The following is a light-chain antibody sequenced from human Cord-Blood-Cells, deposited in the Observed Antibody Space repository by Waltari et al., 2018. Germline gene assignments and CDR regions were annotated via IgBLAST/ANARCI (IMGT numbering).Light chain of an antibody. CDR3: QVWDSSTV. CDR2: RDS. V-gene: IGLV3-9*01. J-gene: IGLJ1*01. Sequence: SYELTQPLSVSVALGQTARITCGGNNIGSKNVHCYQQKPGQAPLLVIYRDSNRPSGIPERFSGSNSGNTATLTISRAQAGDEADYYCQVWDSSTVFGTGTKVTVL. CDR1: NIGSKN.